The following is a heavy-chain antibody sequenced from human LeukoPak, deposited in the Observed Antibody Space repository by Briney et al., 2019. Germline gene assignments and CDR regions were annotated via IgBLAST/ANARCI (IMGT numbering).Heavy chain of an antibody. CDR1: GITLSNYG. Sequence: PGGSLRLSCAVSGITLSNYGMSWVRQAPGKGLEWVAGISGSGGGTRYADSVKGRFTISRDNPKNTLHLQMNSLRAEDTAVYFCAKRGVVIRVILVGFHKEAYYFDSWGQGALVTVSS. CDR2: ISGSGGGT. D-gene: IGHD3-10*01. CDR3: AKRGVVIRVILVGFHKEAYYFDS. V-gene: IGHV3-23*01. J-gene: IGHJ4*02.